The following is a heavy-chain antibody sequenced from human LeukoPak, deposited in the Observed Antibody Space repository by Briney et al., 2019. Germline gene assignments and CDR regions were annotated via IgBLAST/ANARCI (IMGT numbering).Heavy chain of an antibody. CDR2: IIPIFGTA. D-gene: IGHD2-2*01. CDR1: GYTFTSYA. Sequence: GASVKVSCKASGYTFTSYAMNWVRQAPGQGLEWMGGIIPIFGTANYAQKFQGRVTITADESTSTAYMELSSLRSEDTAVYYCAKIYCSSNSCYDGRGWFDPWGQGTLVTVSS. J-gene: IGHJ5*02. CDR3: AKIYCSSNSCYDGRGWFDP. V-gene: IGHV1-69*13.